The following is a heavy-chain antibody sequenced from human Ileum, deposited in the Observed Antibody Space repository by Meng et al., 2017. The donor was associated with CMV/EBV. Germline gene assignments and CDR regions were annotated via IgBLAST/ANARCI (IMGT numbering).Heavy chain of an antibody. V-gene: IGHV1-2*06. CDR3: TRSWIHLWSHDFDY. J-gene: IGHJ4*02. CDR1: GDRFTGHN. CDR2: INPNTGDT. D-gene: IGHD5-18*01. Sequence: QGQLVQSGAEGWKPGASVKVSCKTSGDRFTGHNIHWVRQAPGQGLEWMGRINPNTGDTKNAQNFQGRVTMTRDTSNGTAYMELTNLRSDDTAVYFCTRSWIHLWSHDFDYWGQGTLVTVSS.